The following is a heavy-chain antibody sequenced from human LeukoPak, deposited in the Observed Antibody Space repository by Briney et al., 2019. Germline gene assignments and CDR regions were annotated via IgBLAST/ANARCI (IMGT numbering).Heavy chain of an antibody. CDR1: GYTFTGYY. J-gene: IGHJ5*02. CDR3: ARDWGQLFFNWFDP. CDR2: INPNSGGT. V-gene: IGHV1-2*02. Sequence: GASVKVSCKASGYTFTGYYMHWVRQAPGQGLEWMGWINPNSGGTNCAQKFQGRVTMTRDTSISTAYMELSRLRSDDTAVYYCARDWGQLFFNWFDPWGQGTLVTVSS. D-gene: IGHD2-2*01.